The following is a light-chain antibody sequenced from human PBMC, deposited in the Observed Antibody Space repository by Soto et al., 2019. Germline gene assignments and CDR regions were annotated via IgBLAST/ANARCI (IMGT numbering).Light chain of an antibody. V-gene: IGKV3-11*01. CDR2: DAS. Sequence: EIVLTQSPATLSLSPGERATLSCRASQSVSSYLAWYQQKPGQAPRLLIYDASNRATGIPARFSGSGSGTDFTLTISSLEPDDFAVYYWQQRSNAPVFTFGPGTKVDIK. CDR1: QSVSSY. J-gene: IGKJ3*01. CDR3: QQRSNAPVFT.